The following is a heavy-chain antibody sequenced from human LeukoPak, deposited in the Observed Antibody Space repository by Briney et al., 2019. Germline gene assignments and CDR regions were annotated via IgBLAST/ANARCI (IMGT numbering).Heavy chain of an antibody. CDR2: IYPGDSDT. Sequence: GESLQISCKGSGYSFTNYWIGWVRQMPGKGLEWMGIIYPGDSDTRYSPSFQGQVTISADKSISTAYLQWRSLKASDTAMYYCASGAYCGGDCYSGAFDIWGQGTMVTVSS. J-gene: IGHJ3*02. D-gene: IGHD2-21*02. CDR3: ASGAYCGGDCYSGAFDI. V-gene: IGHV5-51*01. CDR1: GYSFTNYW.